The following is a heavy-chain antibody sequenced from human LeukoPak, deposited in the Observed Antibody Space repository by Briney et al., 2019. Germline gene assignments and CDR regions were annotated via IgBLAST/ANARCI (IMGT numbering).Heavy chain of an antibody. D-gene: IGHD2-21*01. CDR2: ISAYNGNT. J-gene: IGHJ4*02. CDR3: ARESTYYYFDY. Sequence: ASVKVSCKASGYTFTGYYMHWVRQAPGQGLEWMGWISAYNGNTNYAQKLQGRVTMTTDTSTSTAYMELRSLRSDDTAVYYCARESTYYYFDYWGQGTLVTVSS. V-gene: IGHV1-18*04. CDR1: GYTFTGYY.